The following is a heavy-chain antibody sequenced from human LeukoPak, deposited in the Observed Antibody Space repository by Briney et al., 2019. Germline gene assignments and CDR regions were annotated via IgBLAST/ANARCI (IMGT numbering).Heavy chain of an antibody. J-gene: IGHJ4*02. CDR2: MKPNSGNT. CDR1: GYTFTTYD. Sequence: GASVKVSCKASGYTFTTYDINWVRQATGQGLEWMGWMKPNSGNTGYAQKFQGRVTMTRDTSTSTVYMELSSLRSEDTAVYYCARDRYYGSGSSDYWGQGTLVTVSS. CDR3: ARDRYYGSGSSDY. V-gene: IGHV1-8*01. D-gene: IGHD3-10*01.